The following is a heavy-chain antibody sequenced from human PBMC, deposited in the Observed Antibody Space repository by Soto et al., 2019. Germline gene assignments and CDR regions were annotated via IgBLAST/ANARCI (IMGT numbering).Heavy chain of an antibody. J-gene: IGHJ3*02. CDR2: IDPSDSYT. V-gene: IGHV5-10-1*03. CDR1: GYSFNSYW. CDR3: ARPATNGIWSFDI. D-gene: IGHD2-8*01. Sequence: EVQLVQSGAEVKKPGESLRISCKGYGYSFNSYWISWVRQMPGKGLEWMGRIDPSDSYTNYSSSFQGHVTISADKSISTAYLQGSSLKDSDTAMYYCARPATNGIWSFDIWGHGTMVTVSS.